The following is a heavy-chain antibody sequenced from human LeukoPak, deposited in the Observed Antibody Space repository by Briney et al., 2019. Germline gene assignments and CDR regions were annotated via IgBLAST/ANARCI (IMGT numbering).Heavy chain of an antibody. Sequence: EASVKVSCKASGYTFTGYYMHWVRQAPGQGLEWMGWINPNSGGTNYAQKFQGRVTMTRDTSISTAYMELSRLRSDDTAVYYCATHLGGCDYFLLSYWGQGTLVTVSS. CDR3: ATHLGGCDYFLLSY. D-gene: IGHD5-12*01. CDR2: INPNSGGT. V-gene: IGHV1-2*02. CDR1: GYTFTGYY. J-gene: IGHJ4*02.